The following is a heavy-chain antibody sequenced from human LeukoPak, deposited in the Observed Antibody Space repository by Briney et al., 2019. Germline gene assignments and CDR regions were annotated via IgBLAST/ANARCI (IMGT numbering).Heavy chain of an antibody. Sequence: GGSLRLSCGDSGFTFSSYSITWVRQLPGNGPEWMANIRQDESERYFADSVKGRFTISRDNAKKSVYLHMSSLRAEDTALYYCARLSAYYYGSYFYYYMDVWGKGTTVTVSS. CDR1: GFTFSSYS. D-gene: IGHD3-10*01. J-gene: IGHJ6*03. CDR2: IRQDESER. CDR3: ARLSAYYYGSYFYYYMDV. V-gene: IGHV3-7*01.